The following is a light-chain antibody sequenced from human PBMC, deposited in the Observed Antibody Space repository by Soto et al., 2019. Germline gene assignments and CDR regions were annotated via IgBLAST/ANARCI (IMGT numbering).Light chain of an antibody. Sequence: EIVLTQSPGTLSLSPGERATLSCRASQSISSYLAWYQQKPGQAPRLFIYGASIRATGIPDRFSGSGSGTDFTLTISRLEPEDFAVYYCQQYHSSPRTFGQGTKVDIK. CDR1: QSISSY. V-gene: IGKV3-20*01. J-gene: IGKJ1*01. CDR2: GAS. CDR3: QQYHSSPRT.